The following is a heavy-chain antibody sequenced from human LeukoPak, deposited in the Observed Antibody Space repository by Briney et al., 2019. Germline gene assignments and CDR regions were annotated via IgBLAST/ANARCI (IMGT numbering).Heavy chain of an antibody. J-gene: IGHJ6*03. Sequence: ASVKVSCKASGYTFTIYGISWVRQAPGQGLEWMGWIIASNGNTNYAQKLQGRVTMTTDTSTSTAYMELRSLRSDDTAVYYCARCGRSYDSSGYYPDLSYYYYMDVWGKGTTVTVSS. CDR2: IIASNGNT. CDR3: ARCGRSYDSSGYYPDLSYYYYMDV. D-gene: IGHD3-22*01. V-gene: IGHV1-18*01. CDR1: GYTFTIYG.